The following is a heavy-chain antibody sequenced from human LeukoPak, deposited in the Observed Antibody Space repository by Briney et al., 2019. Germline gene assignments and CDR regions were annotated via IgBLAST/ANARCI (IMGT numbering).Heavy chain of an antibody. J-gene: IGHJ4*02. CDR3: ARPLSRRSEGLDY. Sequence: ASVNVSCKASGYTFTSYDINWVRQATGQGLEWMGWMNSNSGNTGYAQKFQGRVTMTRNTSISTAYMELSSLRSEDTAVYYCARPLSRRSEGLDYWGQGTLVTVSS. D-gene: IGHD1-26*01. CDR1: GYTFTSYD. V-gene: IGHV1-8*01. CDR2: MNSNSGNT.